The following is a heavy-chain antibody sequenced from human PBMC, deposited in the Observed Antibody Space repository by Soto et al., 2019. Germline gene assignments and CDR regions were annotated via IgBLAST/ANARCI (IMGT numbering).Heavy chain of an antibody. CDR3: ATDTGDIEVVPATT. D-gene: IGHD2-15*01. J-gene: IGHJ4*02. CDR2: ISPSSTYI. Sequence: GGSLRLSCAASGLNFEKCSMNWVRQPPGKGPEWLASISPSSTYIRYADSVKGRFTISRDNARDSLSLQMMNLRADDTAIYYCATDTGDIEVVPATTWGQGTLVTVSS. V-gene: IGHV3-21*04. CDR1: GLNFEKCS.